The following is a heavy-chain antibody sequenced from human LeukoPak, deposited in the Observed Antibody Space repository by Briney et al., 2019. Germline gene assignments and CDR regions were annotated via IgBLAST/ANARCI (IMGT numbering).Heavy chain of an antibody. Sequence: SETLSLTCTVSGGSISSYYWSWIRQSPGKGLEWIGYIFYIGSTNYNPSLKSRVTISVDTSKNQFSLKLSSVTAADTAVYYCARAGYGPGDWGQGTLVTVSS. V-gene: IGHV4-59*12. D-gene: IGHD5-18*01. J-gene: IGHJ4*02. CDR1: GGSISSYY. CDR3: ARAGYGPGD. CDR2: IFYIGST.